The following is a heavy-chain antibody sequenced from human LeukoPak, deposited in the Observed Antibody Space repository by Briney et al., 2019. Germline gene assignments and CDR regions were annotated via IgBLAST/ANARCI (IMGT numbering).Heavy chain of an antibody. CDR2: IYYSGRS. CDR3: ARHYLVAAGIDY. D-gene: IGHD6-13*01. Sequence: SETLSLTCTVSGGSISSYYWSWIRQPPGKGLEWVGYIYYSGRSNYNPSLKNRGTISVDTSKNQFSLKLSSLTAPDTAVYYCARHYLVAAGIDYWGQGTLVTVSS. V-gene: IGHV4-59*08. J-gene: IGHJ4*02. CDR1: GGSISSYY.